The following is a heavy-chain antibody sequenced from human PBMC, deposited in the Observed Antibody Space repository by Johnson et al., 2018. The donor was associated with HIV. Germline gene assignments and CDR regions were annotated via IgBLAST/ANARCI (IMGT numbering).Heavy chain of an antibody. V-gene: IGHV3-30*03. J-gene: IGHJ3*02. D-gene: IGHD3-22*01. CDR2: ISYDGSNE. CDR1: GFTFSSYC. CDR3: ARDRRLSLYYYDSSGYYRPDAFDI. Sequence: QVQLVESGGGVVQPGRSLRLSCAASGFTFSSYCLHWVRQAPGKGLEWVAVISYDGSNEYFADSVKGRFTISRDNSKNTLYLQMNSLRSEDTAVYYCARDRRLSLYYYDSSGYYRPDAFDIWGQGTMVTVSS.